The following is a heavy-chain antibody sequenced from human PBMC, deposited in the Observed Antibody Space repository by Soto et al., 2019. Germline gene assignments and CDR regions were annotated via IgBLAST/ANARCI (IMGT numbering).Heavy chain of an antibody. J-gene: IGHJ4*02. D-gene: IGHD2-2*01. CDR1: GFTFRSFA. Sequence: QVQLVESGGGVVQPGRSLRLSCTASGFTFRSFAMHWVRQAPGKGLEWLALVSFDGRNKYYADSVKGRFTISRDNSNSTVFLQMTGLRSEDTRVYYCARPAVPSDDWGQETVVTVSS. V-gene: IGHV3-30*04. CDR3: ARPAVPSDD. CDR2: VSFDGRNK.